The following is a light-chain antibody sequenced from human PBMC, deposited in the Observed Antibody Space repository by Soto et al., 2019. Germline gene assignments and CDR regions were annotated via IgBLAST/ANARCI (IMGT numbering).Light chain of an antibody. Sequence: DIQMTQSPSTLSASVGDRVTITCRASQSIGSWLAWYQQKPGKAPKLLIYDASGLERGVPSRFSGSGSGTECTLTISSLQPDDFATYYCQQYKKYSTFGGGTKVESK. CDR2: DAS. CDR3: QQYKKYST. V-gene: IGKV1-5*01. J-gene: IGKJ4*01. CDR1: QSIGSW.